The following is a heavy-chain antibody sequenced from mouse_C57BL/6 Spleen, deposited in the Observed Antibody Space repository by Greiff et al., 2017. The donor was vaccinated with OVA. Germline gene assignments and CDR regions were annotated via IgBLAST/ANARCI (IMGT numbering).Heavy chain of an antibody. V-gene: IGHV1-50*01. Sequence: QVQLQQPGAELVKPGASVKLSCKASGYTFTSYWMQWVKQRPGQGLEWIGEIAPSDSYTNYNQKFKGKATLTVDTSSSTAYMQLSSLTSEDSAVYYCARVVATDYAMDYWGQGTSVTVSS. J-gene: IGHJ4*01. CDR2: IAPSDSYT. CDR3: ARVVATDYAMDY. D-gene: IGHD1-1*01. CDR1: GYTFTSYW.